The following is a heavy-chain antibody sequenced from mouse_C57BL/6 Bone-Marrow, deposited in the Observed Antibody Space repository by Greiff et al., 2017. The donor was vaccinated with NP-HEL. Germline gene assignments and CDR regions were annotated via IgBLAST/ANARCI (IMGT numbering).Heavy chain of an antibody. CDR1: GYTFTSYD. Sequence: QVQLKESGPELVKPGASVKLSCKASGYTFTSYDINWVKQRPGQGLEWIGWIYPRDGSTKYNEKFKGKATLTVDTSSSTAYIELHSLTSEDSAVYFCARPAYYCSSYWYFDVWGTGTTVTVSS. J-gene: IGHJ1*03. V-gene: IGHV1-85*01. CDR3: ARPAYYCSSYWYFDV. D-gene: IGHD1-1*01. CDR2: IYPRDGST.